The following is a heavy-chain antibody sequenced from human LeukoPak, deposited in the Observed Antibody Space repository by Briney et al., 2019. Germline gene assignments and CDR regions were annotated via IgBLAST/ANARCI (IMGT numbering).Heavy chain of an antibody. CDR3: AKGVGERDWFDP. D-gene: IGHD1-26*01. CDR1: GFTFDDYA. CDR2: ISWNSGSI. V-gene: IGHV3-9*01. Sequence: PGGSLRLSCAASGFTFDDYAMHWVRQAPGKGLEWVSGISWNSGSIGYADSVKGRFTISRDNAKNSLYLQMNSLRAEDTALYYCAKGVGERDWFDPWGQGTLVTVSS. J-gene: IGHJ5*02.